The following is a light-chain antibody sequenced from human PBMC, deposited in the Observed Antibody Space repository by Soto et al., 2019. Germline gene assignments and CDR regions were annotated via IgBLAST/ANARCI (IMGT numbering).Light chain of an antibody. CDR2: AAS. CDR1: QSISSY. Sequence: DIQMTQSPSSLSASVGDRVTIPCRASQSISSYLNWYQQKPGKAPKLLIYAASNLQSGVPSSFSGSGSGTDFTLTISSLQPEDFATYYCQQSYSIPLTFGPGTKVDIK. V-gene: IGKV1-39*01. CDR3: QQSYSIPLT. J-gene: IGKJ3*01.